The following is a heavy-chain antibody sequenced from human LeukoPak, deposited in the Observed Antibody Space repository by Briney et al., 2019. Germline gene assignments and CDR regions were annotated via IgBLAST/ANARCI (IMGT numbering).Heavy chain of an antibody. CDR2: INHSGSP. Sequence: SETLSLTCAVYGGSFSGYHWSWIRQPPGKGLEWIGEINHSGSPNYKPSLQSRVTISVDASKNQFSLKLSSVTAADTAVYYCARGFGYRGGDCPPWGMDVWGQGTTVTVSS. D-gene: IGHD2-21*02. CDR3: ARGFGYRGGDCPPWGMDV. CDR1: GGSFSGYH. J-gene: IGHJ6*02. V-gene: IGHV4-34*01.